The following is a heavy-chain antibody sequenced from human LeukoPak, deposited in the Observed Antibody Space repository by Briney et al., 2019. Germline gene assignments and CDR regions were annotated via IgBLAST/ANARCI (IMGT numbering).Heavy chain of an antibody. D-gene: IGHD1-26*01. J-gene: IGHJ5*01. CDR1: GDPIGSSSYY. CDR3: ARQVAIVEPTDPNWFDS. Sequence: TSETLSLTCNVSGDPIGSSSYYWGWIRQTPEKGLEWIGSIFYSGRTYYTPSLKSRVTMSLDTSKNQCSLWLTSVTAADTAVYYCARQVAIVEPTDPNWFDSWGQGTLVTVSS. CDR2: IFYSGRT. V-gene: IGHV4-39*07.